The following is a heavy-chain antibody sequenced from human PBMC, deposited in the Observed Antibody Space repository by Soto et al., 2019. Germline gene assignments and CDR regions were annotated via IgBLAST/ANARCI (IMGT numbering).Heavy chain of an antibody. V-gene: IGHV3-21*01. D-gene: IGHD6-13*01. Sequence: GGSLRLSCAASGFTSRSFTMNWVRQAPGKRLEWVSTISSNSAYIYYTDALRGRFTISRDNAKNSLHLQMNSLRAEDTAVYYCTRDASRDSSARGWFDPWGPGTLVTVSS. J-gene: IGHJ5*02. CDR3: TRDASRDSSARGWFDP. CDR2: ISSNSAYI. CDR1: GFTSRSFT.